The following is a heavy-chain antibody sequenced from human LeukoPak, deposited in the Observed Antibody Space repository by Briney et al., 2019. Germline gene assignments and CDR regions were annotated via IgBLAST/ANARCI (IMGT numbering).Heavy chain of an antibody. J-gene: IGHJ6*03. CDR2: IKQDGSET. V-gene: IGHV3-7*03. Sequence: GGSLRLSCAASGFNFYNFWMTWVRQAPGKGLEWVANIKQDGSETYYGDSVKGRFIISRDNGKNSLSLQMNSLRAEDTAVYYCVNHHTTGQLVLNTSYYYYYYYMDVWGKGTTVTVSS. CDR1: GFNFYNFW. CDR3: VNHHTTGQLVLNTSYYYYYYYMDV. D-gene: IGHD6-6*01.